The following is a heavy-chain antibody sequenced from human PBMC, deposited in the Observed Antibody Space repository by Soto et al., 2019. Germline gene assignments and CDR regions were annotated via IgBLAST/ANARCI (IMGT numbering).Heavy chain of an antibody. D-gene: IGHD6-19*01. J-gene: IGHJ3*02. Sequence: GASVKVSCKASGYTFTGYYMHGVRQAPGQGLEWMGWINPNSGGTNYAQKFQGRVTMTRDTSISTAYMELSRLRSDDTAVYYCTQWLVLDAFDIWGQGTMVTVSS. CDR1: GYTFTGYY. V-gene: IGHV1-2*02. CDR2: INPNSGGT. CDR3: TQWLVLDAFDI.